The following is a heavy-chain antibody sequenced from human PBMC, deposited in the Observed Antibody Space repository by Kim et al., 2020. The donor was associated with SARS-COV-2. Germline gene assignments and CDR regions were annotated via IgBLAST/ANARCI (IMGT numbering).Heavy chain of an antibody. D-gene: IGHD6-13*01. CDR1: GYTFTSYG. CDR3: ARAPYSSSSWGESTSFGDY. V-gene: IGHV1-18*01. Sequence: ASVKVSCKASGYTFTSYGISWVRQAPGQGLEWMGWISAYNGNTNYAQKLQGRVTMTTDTSTSTAYMELRSLRSDDTAVYYCARAPYSSSSWGESTSFGDYWGQGTLVTVSS. CDR2: ISAYNGNT. J-gene: IGHJ4*02.